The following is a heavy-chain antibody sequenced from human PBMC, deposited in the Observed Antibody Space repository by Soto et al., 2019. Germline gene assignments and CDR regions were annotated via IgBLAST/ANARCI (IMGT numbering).Heavy chain of an antibody. CDR1: GCRFEDYV. CDR2: ISWDSGSV. V-gene: IGHV3-9*01. CDR3: TKDFTIFSVVGAFDV. Sequence: GGSLRLSCSASGCRFEDYVMHWVRQAPGKGLEWVSRISWDSGSVAYADSVKGRFTISRDNAKNSLYLQMTSLRADDTAVYFCTKDFTIFSVVGAFDVWGQGTVVTVSS. D-gene: IGHD3-3*01. J-gene: IGHJ3*01.